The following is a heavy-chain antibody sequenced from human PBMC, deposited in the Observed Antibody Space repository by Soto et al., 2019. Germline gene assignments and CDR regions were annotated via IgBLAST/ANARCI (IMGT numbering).Heavy chain of an antibody. V-gene: IGHV3-30*18. Sequence: QVQLVESGGGVVQPGRSLRLSCAASGFTFSSYGMHWVRQAPGKGLEWVAVISYDGNNEYYADSVKGRFTISRDNSKNTLYLQMNSLRADDTAVYYCAKSSLRAYCGGDFYFFDYWGQGNLVTVSS. CDR3: AKSSLRAYCGGDFYFFDY. J-gene: IGHJ4*02. D-gene: IGHD2-21*02. CDR2: ISYDGNNE. CDR1: GFTFSSYG.